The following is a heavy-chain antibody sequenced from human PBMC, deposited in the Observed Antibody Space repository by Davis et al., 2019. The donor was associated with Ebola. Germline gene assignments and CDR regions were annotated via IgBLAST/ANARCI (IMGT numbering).Heavy chain of an antibody. CDR1: GYTFTSYY. J-gene: IGHJ4*02. Sequence: ASVKVSCKGSGYTFTSYYMHWVRQAPGQRLEWMGWINAGNGNTKYSQKFQGRVTITRDTSASTAYMELSSLRSEDTAVYYCARGVVVDPFDYWGQGTLVTVSS. CDR3: ARGVVVDPFDY. D-gene: IGHD2-15*01. CDR2: INAGNGNT. V-gene: IGHV1-3*01.